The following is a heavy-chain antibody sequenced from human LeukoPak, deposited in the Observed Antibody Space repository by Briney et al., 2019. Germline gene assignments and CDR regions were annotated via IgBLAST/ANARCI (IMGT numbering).Heavy chain of an antibody. Sequence: MPGGSLRLSCAASGFTFNNAWMNWVRQAPGKGLEWVGRIKSKTDGETTNYAEPVRGRFTISRDDSKSAVYLQMNSLKIEDTAVYYCTTDLGTYYHGSQRLIPIDYWGQGTLVTVSS. CDR1: GFTFNNAW. J-gene: IGHJ4*02. CDR2: IKSKTDGETT. V-gene: IGHV3-15*07. D-gene: IGHD3-10*01. CDR3: TTDLGTYYHGSQRLIPIDY.